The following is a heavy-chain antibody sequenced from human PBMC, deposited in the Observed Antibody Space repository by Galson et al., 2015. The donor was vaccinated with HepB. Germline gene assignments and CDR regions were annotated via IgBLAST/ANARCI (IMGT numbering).Heavy chain of an antibody. Sequence: QSGAEVKKSGESLKISCKTSGYRFTTYWIGWVRQRPGEGLEWMGIIYPDDSDTRYSPSFQGQVTISADKSITTAYLQWSSLKASDTAIYYCVRQRVPTLTTTDWCFDLWGRGTLVTVSS. J-gene: IGHJ2*01. CDR2: IYPDDSDT. V-gene: IGHV5-51*01. CDR3: VRQRVPTLTTTDWCFDL. CDR1: GYRFTTYW. D-gene: IGHD4-17*01.